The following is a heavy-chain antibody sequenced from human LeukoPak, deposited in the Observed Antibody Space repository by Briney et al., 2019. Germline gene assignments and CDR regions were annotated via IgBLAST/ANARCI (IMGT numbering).Heavy chain of an antibody. D-gene: IGHD6-19*01. J-gene: IGHJ4*02. Sequence: AESLKISCKGSGYSITSYWIGWVRQMPGKGLEWMGIIYPGDSDTRYSPSLQGQVTISADKSISTAYLQWSSLKASDTAIYYCARLTAVAGTNFDYWGQGTLVTVSS. CDR1: GYSITSYW. CDR3: ARLTAVAGTNFDY. V-gene: IGHV5-51*01. CDR2: IYPGDSDT.